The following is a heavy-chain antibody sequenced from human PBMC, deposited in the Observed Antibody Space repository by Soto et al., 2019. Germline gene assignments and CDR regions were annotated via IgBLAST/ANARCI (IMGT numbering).Heavy chain of an antibody. Sequence: QVQLVQSGAEVKKPGASVKVSCKASGYTFTGDYMHWVRQAPGQGLEWMGWINPNSGGADYSQKFQGRVTTTRDTSSSTAYMELTSLTSDDTAVYYCARDPIGGGTPYYCDYWGQGTLVTVSS. D-gene: IGHD3-16*01. CDR1: GYTFTGDY. CDR3: ARDPIGGGTPYYCDY. V-gene: IGHV1-2*02. J-gene: IGHJ4*02. CDR2: INPNSGGA.